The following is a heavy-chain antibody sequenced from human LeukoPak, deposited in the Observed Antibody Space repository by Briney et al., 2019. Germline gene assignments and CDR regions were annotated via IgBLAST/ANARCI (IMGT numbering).Heavy chain of an antibody. CDR1: GGSFSGYY. D-gene: IGHD3-3*01. CDR2: INHSGST. J-gene: IGHJ3*02. V-gene: IGHV4-34*01. CDR3: ARLPGSDVLRFLEWSLDAFDI. Sequence: SETLSLTCAVYGGSFSGYYWSWIRQPPGKGLEWIGEINHSGSTNYNPSLKSRVTISVDTSKNQFSLKLSSVTAADTAVYYCARLPGSDVLRFLEWSLDAFDIWGQGTMVTVSS.